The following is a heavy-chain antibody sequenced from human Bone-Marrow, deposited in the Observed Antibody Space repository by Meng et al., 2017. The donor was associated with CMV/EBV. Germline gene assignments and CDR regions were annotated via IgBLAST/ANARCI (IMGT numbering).Heavy chain of an antibody. J-gene: IGHJ6*02. V-gene: IGHV1-69*02. D-gene: IGHD6-13*01. CDR2: IIRILGIA. CDR3: AYLRATGYSSSWPYYYYYYGMDV. CDR1: GGTFSSYT. Sequence: SVKVSCKASGGTFSSYTISWVRQAPGQGLEWMGRIIRILGIANYAQKFQGRVTITADKSTSTAYMELSSLRPEDTAVYYCAYLRATGYSSSWPYYYYYYGMDVWGQGTTVTVSS.